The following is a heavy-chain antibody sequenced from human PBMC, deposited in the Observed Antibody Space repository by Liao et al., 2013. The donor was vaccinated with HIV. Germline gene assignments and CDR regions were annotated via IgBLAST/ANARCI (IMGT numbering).Heavy chain of an antibody. D-gene: IGHD5-24*01. Sequence: QVQLQESGPGLVKPSQTLSLTCTVSGGSISSDYWTWIRQAPGKRPEWIGYIYYTGSTNYNPSFARRITISVDTSKKHFSLKLTSVTAADTAVYYCARWFGNNYGLDSWGRGNRRSPSP. V-gene: IGHV4-59*01. CDR2: IYYTGST. CDR1: GGSISSDY. J-gene: IGHJ4*02. CDR3: ARWFGNNYGLDS.